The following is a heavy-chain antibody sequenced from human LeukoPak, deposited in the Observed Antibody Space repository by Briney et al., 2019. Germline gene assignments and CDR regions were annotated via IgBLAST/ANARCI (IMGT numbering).Heavy chain of an antibody. V-gene: IGHV4-39*07. CDR3: ARGGRSSGWEKQQLAIKNNWFDP. J-gene: IGHJ5*02. Sequence: SETLSLTCTVSGGSISSSSYYRGWIRQPPGKGLEWIGSIYYSGSTYYNPSLKSRVTISVDTSKNQFSLKLSSVTAADTAVYYCARGGRSSGWEKQQLAIKNNWFDPWGQGTLVTVSS. CDR2: IYYSGST. D-gene: IGHD6-13*01. CDR1: GGSISSSSYY.